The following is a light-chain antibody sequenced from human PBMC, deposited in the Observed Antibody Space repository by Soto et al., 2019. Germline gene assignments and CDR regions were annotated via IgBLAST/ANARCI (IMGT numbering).Light chain of an antibody. V-gene: IGLV2-14*01. Sequence: QSALTQPASVSGSPGQSITISCTGSRSDVGAYNAVSWYQQHPGKAPKLMIYDVNNRPSGVSHRFSGSKSGNTASLTISGLQAEDEADYYCSSYISNYAPSVLFGGGTQLTVL. J-gene: IGLJ3*02. CDR3: SSYISNYAPSVL. CDR2: DVN. CDR1: RSDVGAYNA.